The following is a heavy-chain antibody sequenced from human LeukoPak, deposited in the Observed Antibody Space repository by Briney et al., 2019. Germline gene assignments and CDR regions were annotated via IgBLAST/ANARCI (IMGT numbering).Heavy chain of an antibody. CDR3: ARVPFLVVVADKGDYYFDY. Sequence: ASVKASCKASGYTFTSYGISWVRQAPGQGLEWMGWISTYNGNTNYAQKLQGRVTMTTDTSTSTAYMELRSLRSDDTAVYYCARVPFLVVVADKGDYYFDYWGQGTLVTVSS. D-gene: IGHD2-15*01. CDR2: ISTYNGNT. CDR1: GYTFTSYG. V-gene: IGHV1-18*01. J-gene: IGHJ4*02.